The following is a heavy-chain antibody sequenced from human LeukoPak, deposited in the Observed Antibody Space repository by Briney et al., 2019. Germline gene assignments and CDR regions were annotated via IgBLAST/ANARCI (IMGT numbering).Heavy chain of an antibody. CDR2: IYPGDSDT. CDR3: ARRYDFRGYSYGPLVYYFDY. V-gene: IGHV5-51*01. J-gene: IGHJ4*02. Sequence: GASVKVSCKASGYTFTSYWIGWVRQMPGKGLEWMGIIYPGDSDTRYSPSFQGQVTISADKSISTAYLQWSSLKASDTAMYYCARRYDFRGYSYGPLVYYFDYWGQGTLVTVSS. CDR1: GYTFTSYW. D-gene: IGHD5-18*01.